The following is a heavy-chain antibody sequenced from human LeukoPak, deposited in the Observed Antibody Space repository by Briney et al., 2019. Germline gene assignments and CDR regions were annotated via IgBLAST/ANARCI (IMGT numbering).Heavy chain of an antibody. V-gene: IGHV3-30*18. J-gene: IGHJ6*02. CDR1: GFTFRNYG. CDR2: ISYDGSNK. CDR3: AKDRGRSYCSSTRCYTYGMDV. D-gene: IGHD2-2*01. Sequence: GGSLRLSCAASGFTFRNYGMHWVRQAPGKGLEWVALISYDGSNKYYADSVKGRFTISRDNSKNTLYLRMNSLRTEDTAVCYCAKDRGRSYCSSTRCYTYGMDVWGQGTTVTVAS.